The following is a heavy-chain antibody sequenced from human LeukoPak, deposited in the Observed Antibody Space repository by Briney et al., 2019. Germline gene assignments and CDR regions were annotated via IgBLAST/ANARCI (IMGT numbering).Heavy chain of an antibody. J-gene: IGHJ6*04. CDR1: GFTFSNYW. Sequence: GGSLRLSCAASGFTFSNYWMSWVRQAPGKGLEWVANMKQDGSETYYVDSVKGRFTISRDNAKNSLYLQMNSLRAEDTAVYYCAELGITMIGGVWGKGTTVTISS. CDR2: MKQDGSET. CDR3: AELGITMIGGV. V-gene: IGHV3-7*01. D-gene: IGHD3-10*02.